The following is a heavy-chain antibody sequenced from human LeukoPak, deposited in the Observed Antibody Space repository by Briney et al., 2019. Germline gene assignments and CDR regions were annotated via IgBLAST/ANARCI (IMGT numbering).Heavy chain of an antibody. D-gene: IGHD4-17*01. CDR1: GGAISSYY. Sequence: SETLSLTCTVSGGAISSYYWSWVRQPPGKGLEWIGYLYDGGSTHYNPSLKSRVIISVDTSKNQFSLNLNSVTAADTAVYFCARHSWVNGYFDFWGQGTLVTVSS. J-gene: IGHJ4*02. V-gene: IGHV4-59*08. CDR2: LYDGGST. CDR3: ARHSWVNGYFDF.